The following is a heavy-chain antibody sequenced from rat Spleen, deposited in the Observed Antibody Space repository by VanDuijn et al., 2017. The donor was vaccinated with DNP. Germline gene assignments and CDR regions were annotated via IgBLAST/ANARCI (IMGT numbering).Heavy chain of an antibody. V-gene: IGHV2S12*01. CDR3: ARWGIMPRGNV. D-gene: IGHD1-6*01. J-gene: IGHJ4*01. Sequence: QVHLKESGPGLVQPSQTLSLTCTVSGFSLTSYGVSWVRQPPGKGLEWIAAISSGGSTSYNSALKSRLSISRDTSEDQVFLEMNSLQPEDTAMYFCARWGIMPRGNVWGQGTSVTVSS. CDR1: GFSLTSYG. CDR2: ISSGGST.